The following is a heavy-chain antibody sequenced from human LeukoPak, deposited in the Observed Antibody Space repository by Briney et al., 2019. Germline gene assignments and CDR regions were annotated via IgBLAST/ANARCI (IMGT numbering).Heavy chain of an antibody. J-gene: IGHJ3*02. CDR3: ARLGYYYDSSGSSDAFDI. CDR2: IYYSGST. CDR1: GGSFSGYY. D-gene: IGHD3-22*01. V-gene: IGHV4-59*08. Sequence: SETLSPTCAVYGGSFSGYYWSWIRQPPGKGLEWIGYIYYSGSTNYNPSLKSRVTISVDTSKNQFSLKLSSVTAADTAVYYCARLGYYYDSSGSSDAFDIWGQGTMVTVSS.